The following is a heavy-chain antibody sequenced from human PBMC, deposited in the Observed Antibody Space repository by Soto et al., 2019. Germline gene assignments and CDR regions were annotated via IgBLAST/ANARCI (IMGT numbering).Heavy chain of an antibody. CDR2: IIPIFGTA. CDR1: GGTFSSYA. D-gene: IGHD3-22*01. V-gene: IGHV1-69*13. J-gene: IGHJ4*02. CDR3: ARGRSYRAEVITRGIDY. Sequence: SVKVSCKASGGTFSSYAISWVRQAPGQGLEWMGGIIPIFGTANYAQKFQGRVTITADESTSTAYMELSSLRSEDTAGYYCARGRSYRAEVITRGIDYWGQGSLVPVSS.